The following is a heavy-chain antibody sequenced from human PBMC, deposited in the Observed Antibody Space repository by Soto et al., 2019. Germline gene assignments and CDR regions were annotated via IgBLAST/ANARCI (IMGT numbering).Heavy chain of an antibody. Sequence: GASVKVSCKASGFTFTSSAVQWVRQARGQRLEWIGWIVVGSGNTNYAQKFQERVTITRDMSTSTAYVELSSLRSEDTAVYYCAADYGDYGFTFDYWGQGTLVTVSS. V-gene: IGHV1-58*01. J-gene: IGHJ4*02. CDR2: IVVGSGNT. CDR3: AADYGDYGFTFDY. CDR1: GFTFTSSA. D-gene: IGHD4-17*01.